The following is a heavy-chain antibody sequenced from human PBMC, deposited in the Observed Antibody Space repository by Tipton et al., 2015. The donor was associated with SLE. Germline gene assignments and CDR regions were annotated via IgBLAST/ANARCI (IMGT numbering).Heavy chain of an antibody. V-gene: IGHV3-30*04. CDR3: AKELNTPAVAGPYYYYYYGMDV. CDR1: GFTFSSYA. Sequence: SLRLSCAASGFTFSSYAMHWVRQAPGKGLEWVAVISYDGSNKYYADSVKGRFTISRDNSKNTLYLQMNSLRAEDTAVYYCAKELNTPAVAGPYYYYYYGMDVWGQGTTVTVSS. J-gene: IGHJ6*02. D-gene: IGHD6-19*01. CDR2: ISYDGSNK.